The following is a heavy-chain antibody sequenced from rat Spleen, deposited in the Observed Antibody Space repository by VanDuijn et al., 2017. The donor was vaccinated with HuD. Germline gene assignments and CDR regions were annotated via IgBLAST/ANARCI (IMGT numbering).Heavy chain of an antibody. V-gene: IGHV5-58*01. J-gene: IGHJ4*01. CDR1: GFTFSGYW. CDR2: IRPDGGST. CDR3: GKDMNYYSTYPFYVMGD. D-gene: IGHD1-2*01. Sequence: EVQLVETGGGSVQPGESLKLSCVASGFTFSGYWMYWIRQAPGEGLEWISSIRPDGGSTYYPDSVKGRFTISRNNAENTVYLQMNSLRSEDTATYYCGKDMNYYSTYPFYVMGDWGQGASVTVSS.